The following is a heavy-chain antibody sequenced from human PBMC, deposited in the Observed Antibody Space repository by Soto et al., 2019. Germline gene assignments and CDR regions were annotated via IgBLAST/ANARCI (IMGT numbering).Heavy chain of an antibody. CDR1: GGSIRSSSYF. D-gene: IGHD2-2*01. J-gene: IGHJ4*02. Sequence: KTSETLSLTCTVSGGSIRSSSYFWGWIRQPPGKGLEWIASIFYTGSTYYNPSLKTRVSMSVDTSKNQFSLKLNSVTAADTALYYCARLSSSIGATVPAAPYCFDYWGQGSLVTVSS. CDR2: IFYTGST. CDR3: ARLSSSIGATVPAAPYCFDY. V-gene: IGHV4-39*01.